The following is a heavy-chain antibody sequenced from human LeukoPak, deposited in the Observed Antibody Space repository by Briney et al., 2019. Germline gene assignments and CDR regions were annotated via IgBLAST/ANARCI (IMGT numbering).Heavy chain of an antibody. V-gene: IGHV3-72*01. J-gene: IGHJ4*02. D-gene: IGHD5-18*01. CDR1: GFTFSDHY. CDR3: ARNKKGDRYTYGHDY. Sequence: GGSLRLSCAASGFTFSDHYLDWVRQAPGKGLEWVGRSRSKTNRYTTQYAASVKGRFTISRDDSKNSLYLQMNSLRAEDTAVYYCARNKKGDRYTYGHDYWGQGTLVTVSS. CDR2: SRSKTNRYTT.